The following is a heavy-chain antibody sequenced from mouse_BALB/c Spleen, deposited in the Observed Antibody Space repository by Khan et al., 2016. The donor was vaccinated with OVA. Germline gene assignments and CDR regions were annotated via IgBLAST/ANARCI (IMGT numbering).Heavy chain of an antibody. Sequence: VQLQESGADLARPGASVRMSCKASGYTFTSNTMHWVKQRPGQGLEWIGYINPRSGYTNYNQNFKDKATFTADKSSSQAYMQLSSLTSEDSAVNYCARRTTGYTMDYWGQGTSVTVSS. CDR2: INPRSGYT. CDR3: ARRTTGYTMDY. CDR1: GYTFTSNT. V-gene: IGHV1-4*01. J-gene: IGHJ4*01. D-gene: IGHD2-14*01.